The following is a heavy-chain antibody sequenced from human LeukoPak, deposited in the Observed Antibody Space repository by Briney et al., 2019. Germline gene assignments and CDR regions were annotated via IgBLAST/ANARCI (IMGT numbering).Heavy chain of an antibody. CDR2: ISAYNGNT. J-gene: IGHJ6*02. Sequence: ASVKGSCKASGYTFTSYGISWVRRAPGQGLEWMGWISAYNGNTNYAQKLQGRVTMTTDTSTSTAYMQLRSLRSDDTAVYYCARFQVPMVRGVIIDHYGMDVWGQGTTVTVSS. CDR1: GYTFTSYG. CDR3: ARFQVPMVRGVIIDHYGMDV. V-gene: IGHV1-18*01. D-gene: IGHD3-10*01.